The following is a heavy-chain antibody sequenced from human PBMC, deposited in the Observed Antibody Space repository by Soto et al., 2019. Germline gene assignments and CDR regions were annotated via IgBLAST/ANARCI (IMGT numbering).Heavy chain of an antibody. Sequence: QVQLVESGGGVVQPGRSLRLSCAASGFTFSTYGMYWVRQAPGKGLEWVAVIWYDGSNKYYADSVKGRFTISRDNSKNTLYLQMNSLSAEDTSVYYCARAEDTPTAYYYYGMDVWGQGTTVTVSS. J-gene: IGHJ6*02. D-gene: IGHD5-18*01. V-gene: IGHV3-33*01. CDR2: IWYDGSNK. CDR3: ARAEDTPTAYYYYGMDV. CDR1: GFTFSTYG.